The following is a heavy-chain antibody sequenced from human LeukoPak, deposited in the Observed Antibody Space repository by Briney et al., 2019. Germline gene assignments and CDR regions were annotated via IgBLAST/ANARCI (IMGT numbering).Heavy chain of an antibody. CDR2: ISGSGGST. V-gene: IGHV3-23*01. D-gene: IGHD2-2*01. Sequence: PGGSLRLSCAASGFTFSSYAMSWVRQAPGKGLEWVSAISGSGGSTYYADSVKGRFTISRDNSKNTLYLQMNSLRAEDTAVYYCAKAVYCSSTSCYSAYNDYYYMDVWGKGTTVTVSS. CDR1: GFTFSSYA. CDR3: AKAVYCSSTSCYSAYNDYYYMDV. J-gene: IGHJ6*03.